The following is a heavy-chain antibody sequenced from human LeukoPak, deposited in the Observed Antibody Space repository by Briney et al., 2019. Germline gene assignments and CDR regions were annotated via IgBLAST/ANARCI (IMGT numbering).Heavy chain of an antibody. V-gene: IGHV1-8*03. CDR1: GYTFTSYG. D-gene: IGHD3-9*01. CDR3: ARGYYDILTGYNYYYYMDV. J-gene: IGHJ6*03. Sequence: ASVKVSCKASGYTFTSYGISWVRQAPGQGLEWMGWMNPNSGNTGYAQKFQGRVTITRNTSISTAYMELSSLRSEDTAVYYCARGYYDILTGYNYYYYMDVWGKGTTVTVSS. CDR2: MNPNSGNT.